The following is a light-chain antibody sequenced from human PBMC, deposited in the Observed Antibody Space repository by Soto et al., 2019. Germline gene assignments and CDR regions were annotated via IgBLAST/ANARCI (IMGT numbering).Light chain of an antibody. CDR2: GAS. J-gene: IGKJ2*01. Sequence: EIVLTQSPGTLSLSPRERATLSCRASQSVSSNYLAWYQQKPGQAPRLLIYGASSRATGIPDRFSGSGSGTDFTLTISRLEPEDFAVYYCQQYGDSPYTFGQGTRLEIK. CDR1: QSVSSNY. V-gene: IGKV3-20*01. CDR3: QQYGDSPYT.